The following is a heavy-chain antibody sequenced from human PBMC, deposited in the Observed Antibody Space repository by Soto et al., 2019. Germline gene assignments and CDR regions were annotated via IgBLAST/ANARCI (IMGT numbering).Heavy chain of an antibody. CDR1: GYSFSNYW. Sequence: GESLKISCRGSGYSFSNYWIAWVRQMPGKGLEWMGIINPGDSDTRYSPSFQGQVTVSADKSISTAYLQWSSLRASDTAMYYCARPDSNGWYDYWGQGTLVTVSS. CDR3: ARPDSNGWYDY. J-gene: IGHJ4*02. CDR2: INPGDSDT. V-gene: IGHV5-51*01. D-gene: IGHD6-19*01.